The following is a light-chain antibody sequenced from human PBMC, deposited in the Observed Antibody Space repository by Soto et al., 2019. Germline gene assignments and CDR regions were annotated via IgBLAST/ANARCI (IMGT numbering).Light chain of an antibody. CDR3: QQSHSIPYT. CDR2: AAS. J-gene: IGKJ2*01. V-gene: IGKV1-39*01. CDR1: QTISSY. Sequence: DIQMTQSPSSPSASVGDRVTITCRASQTISSYLNWYQQKPGKAPKLLIYAASILQNGVPSRFSGSGSGTDFTLTISSLQPEDFASYYCQQSHSIPYTFGQGTKLEIK.